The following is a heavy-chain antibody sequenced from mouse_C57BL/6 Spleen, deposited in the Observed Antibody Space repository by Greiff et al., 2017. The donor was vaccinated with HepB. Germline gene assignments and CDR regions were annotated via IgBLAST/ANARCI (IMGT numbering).Heavy chain of an antibody. CDR2: ISYDGSN. J-gene: IGHJ4*01. D-gene: IGHD2-4*01. CDR1: GYSITSGYY. Sequence: ESGPGLVKPSQSLSLTCSVTGYSITSGYYWNWIRQFPGNKLEWMGYISYDGSNNYNPSLKNRISITRDTSKNQFFLKLNSVTTEDTATYDCARSPTMITTGYYYAMDYWGQGTSVTVSS. CDR3: ARSPTMITTGYYYAMDY. V-gene: IGHV3-6*01.